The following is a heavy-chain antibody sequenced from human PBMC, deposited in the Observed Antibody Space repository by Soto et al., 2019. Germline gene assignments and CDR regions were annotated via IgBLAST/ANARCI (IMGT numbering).Heavy chain of an antibody. CDR2: ISGSGGST. D-gene: IGHD3-22*01. CDR1: GCNFRNYV. V-gene: IGHV3-23*01. Sequence: PVGSKRLCYAVSGCNFRNYVRSWVRQAKGKGLEWVSAISGSGGSTYYADSVKGRSTISRDNSKNTLYLQMNSLRAEDTAVYYCSKDRDRNTRPNNWFDPWGQGTLVTVS. CDR3: SKDRDRNTRPNNWFDP. J-gene: IGHJ5*02.